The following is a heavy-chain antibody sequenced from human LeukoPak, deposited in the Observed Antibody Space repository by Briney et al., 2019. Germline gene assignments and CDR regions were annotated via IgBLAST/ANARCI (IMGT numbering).Heavy chain of an antibody. CDR1: GFTFSDYY. D-gene: IGHD3-3*01. CDR3: ARAVDFWSGYPQPNWFDP. V-gene: IGHV3-23*01. J-gene: IGHJ5*02. CDR2: ISGSGGST. Sequence: PGGSLRLSCAASGFTFSDYYMSWIRQAPGKGLEWVSAISGSGGSTYYADSVKGRFTISRDKSKNTLYLQMNSLRAEDTAVYYCARAVDFWSGYPQPNWFDPWGQGTLVTVSS.